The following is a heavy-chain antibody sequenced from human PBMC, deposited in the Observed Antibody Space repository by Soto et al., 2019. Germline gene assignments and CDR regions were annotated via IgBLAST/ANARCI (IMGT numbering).Heavy chain of an antibody. CDR3: AIMYYDILTGYYVDAFDI. D-gene: IGHD3-9*01. CDR1: GFSFTSYW. J-gene: IGHJ3*02. Sequence: PGESLKISCKSSGFSFTSYWIAWVRQMPGKGLECMGIIYPADSNTRYSPSFQGQVTISADKSISTAYLQWSSLRASDTAMYYCAIMYYDILTGYYVDAFDIWGQGTMVTVSS. CDR2: IYPADSNT. V-gene: IGHV5-51*01.